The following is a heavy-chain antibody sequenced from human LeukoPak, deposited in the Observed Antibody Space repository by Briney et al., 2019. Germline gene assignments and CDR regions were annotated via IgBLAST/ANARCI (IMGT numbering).Heavy chain of an antibody. D-gene: IGHD1-7*01. CDR1: AGSLNSYY. J-gene: IGHJ5*02. CDR2: IYYSGST. V-gene: IGHV4-39*07. Sequence: PSETLSLTCTVSAGSLNSYYWGWIRQPPGKGLEWIGSIYYSGSTYYNPSLKSRVTISVDTSKNQFSLKLSSVTAADTAVYYCARDETGTTNWFDPWGQGTLVTVSS. CDR3: ARDETGTTNWFDP.